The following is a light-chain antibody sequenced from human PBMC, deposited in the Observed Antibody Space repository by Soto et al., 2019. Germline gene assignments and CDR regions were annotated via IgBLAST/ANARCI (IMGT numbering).Light chain of an antibody. CDR1: QSVSSY. V-gene: IGKV3-11*01. CDR2: DAS. Sequence: EIVLTQSPATLSLSPGERATLSCRASQSVSSYLAWFQQKPGQAPRLLIYDASNRATGIPARFSGSGSGTDFTLIISSLEPEDFAVYYCQQRSNWQRTFGQGTKVEIK. CDR3: QQRSNWQRT. J-gene: IGKJ1*01.